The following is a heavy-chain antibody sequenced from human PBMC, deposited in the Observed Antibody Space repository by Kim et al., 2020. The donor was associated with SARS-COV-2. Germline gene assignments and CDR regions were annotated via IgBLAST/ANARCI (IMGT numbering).Heavy chain of an antibody. V-gene: IGHV4-34*01. D-gene: IGHD6-13*01. CDR3: ARGRYSSSWQY. J-gene: IGHJ4*02. Sequence: NHTPSLKSRVTISVDTSKNQFSRKLSSVTAADTAVYYCARGRYSSSWQYWGQGTLVTVSS.